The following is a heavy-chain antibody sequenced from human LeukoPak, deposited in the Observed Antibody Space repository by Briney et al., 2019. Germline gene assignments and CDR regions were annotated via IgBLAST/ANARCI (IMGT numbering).Heavy chain of an antibody. Sequence: PGGSLRLSCAAPGFTFSSYGMSWVRQAPGKGLEWVSAISGSGGSTYYADSVKGRFTISRDNSKNTLYLQMNSLRAEDTAVYYCSKDIVATILDYWGQGTLVTVSS. CDR1: GFTFSSYG. CDR2: ISGSGGST. CDR3: SKDIVATILDY. D-gene: IGHD5-12*01. J-gene: IGHJ4*02. V-gene: IGHV3-23*01.